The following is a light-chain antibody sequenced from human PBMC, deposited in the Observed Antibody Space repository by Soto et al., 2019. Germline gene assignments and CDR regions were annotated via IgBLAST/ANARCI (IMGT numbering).Light chain of an antibody. Sequence: QSVLTQPPSASATPGQRVTISCSGSNSNIGTNTVNWYQQLPGTAPRLLIVGNTIRPSGVPDRFSASTSGTSASLAITGLQAEDEGDYYCQSYDSTLSARYVFGTGTKVTVL. CDR2: GNT. V-gene: IGLV1-40*01. CDR1: NSNIGTNT. CDR3: QSYDSTLSARYV. J-gene: IGLJ1*01.